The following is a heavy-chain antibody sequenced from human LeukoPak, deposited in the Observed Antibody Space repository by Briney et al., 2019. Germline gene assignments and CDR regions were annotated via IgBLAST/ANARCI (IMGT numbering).Heavy chain of an antibody. Sequence: ASVKVSCKVSGYTLSELSMHWVRQAPGKGLEWMGGFDPEDGETICAQKFQGRVTMTEDTSTDTAYMELSSLRSEDTAVYYCATTGYCSGGSCRLYWFDPWGQGTLVTVSS. J-gene: IGHJ5*02. V-gene: IGHV1-24*01. CDR3: ATTGYCSGGSCRLYWFDP. CDR2: FDPEDGET. CDR1: GYTLSELS. D-gene: IGHD2-15*01.